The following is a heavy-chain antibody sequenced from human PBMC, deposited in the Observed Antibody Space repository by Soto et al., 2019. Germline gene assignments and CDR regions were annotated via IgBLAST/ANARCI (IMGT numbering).Heavy chain of an antibody. CDR3: ARGRYSYGTRWFDP. CDR1: GGTFSSYA. Sequence: SVKVSCKASGGTFSSYAISWVRQAPGQGLEWMGGIIPILGTANCAQKFQGRVTITADESTSTAYMELSSLRSEDTAVYYCARGRYSYGTRWFDPWGQGTLVTVSS. CDR2: IIPILGTA. V-gene: IGHV1-69*13. J-gene: IGHJ5*02. D-gene: IGHD5-18*01.